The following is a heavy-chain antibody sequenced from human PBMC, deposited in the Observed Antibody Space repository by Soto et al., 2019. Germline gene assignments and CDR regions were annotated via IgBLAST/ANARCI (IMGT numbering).Heavy chain of an antibody. CDR2: IYYSGST. J-gene: IGHJ4*02. CDR1: GGSISSGGYY. CDR3: ARVTRSDYGDYATDY. Sequence: QVQLQESGPGLVKPSQTLSLTCTVSGGSISSGGYYWSWIRQHPGKGLEWIGYIYYSGSTYYNPSLKSRVTISVDTSKNQFSLKLSSVTAADTALYYCARVTRSDYGDYATDYWGQGTLVTVSS. V-gene: IGHV4-31*03. D-gene: IGHD4-17*01.